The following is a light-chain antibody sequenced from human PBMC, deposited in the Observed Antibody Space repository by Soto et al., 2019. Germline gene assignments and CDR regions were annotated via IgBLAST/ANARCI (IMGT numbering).Light chain of an antibody. CDR3: HQTYSFPPT. V-gene: IGKV1-39*01. CDR1: QSISNY. J-gene: IGKJ2*01. Sequence: DTQMTQSPSSLSASVGDSVTITCRASQSISNYVNWYQHKLGKAPTLLIYAASVLQSGAPSKFSGSGSGTDVTLTITSLQPEDCAVYYCHQTYSFPPTFGQGTKLDI. CDR2: AAS.